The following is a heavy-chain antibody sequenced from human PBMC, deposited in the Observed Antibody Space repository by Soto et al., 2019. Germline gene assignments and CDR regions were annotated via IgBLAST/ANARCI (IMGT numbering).Heavy chain of an antibody. D-gene: IGHD4-17*01. Sequence: PSETLSLTCAVSGGSISSGGYSWSWIRQPPGKGLEWIGYIYHSGSTYYNPSLKSRVTISVDRSKNQFSLKLSSVTAADTAVYYCARAYGDCFDYWGQGTLVTVSS. CDR3: ARAYGDCFDY. V-gene: IGHV4-30-2*01. CDR2: IYHSGST. CDR1: GGSISSGGYS. J-gene: IGHJ4*02.